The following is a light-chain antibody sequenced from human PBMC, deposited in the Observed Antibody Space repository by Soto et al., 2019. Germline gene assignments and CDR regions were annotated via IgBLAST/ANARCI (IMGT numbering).Light chain of an antibody. CDR2: LGS. Sequence: EIVLTQSPLSLPVTPGEPASISCRSSRSIRGSSGYNYLKWYLQKPGQSPQLLIYLGSSRASGVPDRFSGSGSGADFTLKIRRVEAVDVWVYFCAQGIAVPFTFGGGTKVDI. V-gene: IGKV2-28*01. J-gene: IGKJ4*01. CDR1: RSIRGSSGYNY. CDR3: AQGIAVPFT.